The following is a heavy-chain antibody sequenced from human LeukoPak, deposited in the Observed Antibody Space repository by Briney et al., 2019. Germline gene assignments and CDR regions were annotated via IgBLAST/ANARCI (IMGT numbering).Heavy chain of an antibody. D-gene: IGHD4-17*01. CDR1: GFTFSSYA. V-gene: IGHV3-23*01. Sequence: GGSLRLSCAASGFTFSSYAMSWVRQAPGKGLEWVSAISGSGGSTYYADSVKGRFTISRDNSKNSLYLQMNSLRTEDTALYYCAKETTVTTRGEFDPWGQGTLVTVSS. CDR2: ISGSGGST. J-gene: IGHJ5*02. CDR3: AKETTVTTRGEFDP.